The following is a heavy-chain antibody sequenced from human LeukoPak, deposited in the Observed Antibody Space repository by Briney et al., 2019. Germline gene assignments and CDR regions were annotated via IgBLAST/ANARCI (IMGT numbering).Heavy chain of an antibody. CDR1: GGSFSGYY. CDR3: ARGRRGDSSWYDAFDI. V-gene: IGHV4-34*01. J-gene: IGHJ3*02. D-gene: IGHD6-13*01. CDR2: INHSGST. Sequence: SETLSLTCAVYGGSFSGYYWSWIRQPPGKGLELIGEINHSGSTNYNPSLKSRVTISVDTSKSQFSLKLSSVTAADTAVYYCARGRRGDSSWYDAFDIWGQGTMVTVSS.